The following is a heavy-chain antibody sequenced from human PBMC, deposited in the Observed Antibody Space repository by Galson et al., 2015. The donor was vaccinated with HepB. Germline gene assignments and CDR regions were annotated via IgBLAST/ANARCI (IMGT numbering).Heavy chain of an antibody. V-gene: IGHV3-9*01. J-gene: IGHJ5*02. CDR3: AKGIPYYYGSGSYLPSWFDP. CDR1: GFTFDDYA. D-gene: IGHD3-10*01. CDR2: ISWNSGSI. Sequence: SLRLSCAASGFTFDDYAMHWVRQAPGKGLEWVSGISWNSGSIGHADSVKGRFTISRDNAKNSLYLQMNSLRAEDTALYYCAKGIPYYYGSGSYLPSWFDPWGQGTLVTVSS.